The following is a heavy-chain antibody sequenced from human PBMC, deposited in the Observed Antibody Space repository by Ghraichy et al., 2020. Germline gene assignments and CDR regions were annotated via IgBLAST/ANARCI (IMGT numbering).Heavy chain of an antibody. J-gene: IGHJ5*02. Sequence: QTLSLTCAVYGGSFSGYYWSWIRQPPGKGLEWIGEINHSGSTNYNPSLKSRVTISVDTSKNQFSLKLSSVTAADTAVYYCARQSWYKDWFDPWGQGTLVTVSS. CDR3: ARQSWYKDWFDP. CDR2: INHSGST. D-gene: IGHD6-13*01. CDR1: GGSFSGYY. V-gene: IGHV4-34*01.